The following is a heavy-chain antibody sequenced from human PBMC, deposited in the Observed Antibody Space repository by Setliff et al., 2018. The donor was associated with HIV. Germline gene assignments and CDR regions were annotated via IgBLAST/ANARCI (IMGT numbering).Heavy chain of an antibody. CDR3: ARLSGDYYYFDY. V-gene: IGHV4-59*08. Sequence: NPSETLSLTCTVSGGSIRSYYWSWIRQPPGKGLEWIGSIYHSGSTYYNPSLKSRVTISVDTSKNQFSLKLTSVTAADTAAYYCARLSGDYYYFDYWGQGTLVTVSS. D-gene: IGHD2-21*02. CDR2: IYHSGST. J-gene: IGHJ4*02. CDR1: GGSIRSYY.